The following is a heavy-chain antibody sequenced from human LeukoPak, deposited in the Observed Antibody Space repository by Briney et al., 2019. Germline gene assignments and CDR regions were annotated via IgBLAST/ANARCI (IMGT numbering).Heavy chain of an antibody. CDR2: INPSGGST. CDR1: GYTFTSYY. Sequence: ALVRVSCKASGYTFTSYYMHWVRQAPGQGLEWMGIINPSGGSTSYAQKFQGRVTMTRDMSTSTVYMELRSLTSDDTAVYYCARAGKGDILTGYYFFDYWGQGTLVTVSS. J-gene: IGHJ4*02. D-gene: IGHD3-9*01. V-gene: IGHV1-46*01. CDR3: ARAGKGDILTGYYFFDY.